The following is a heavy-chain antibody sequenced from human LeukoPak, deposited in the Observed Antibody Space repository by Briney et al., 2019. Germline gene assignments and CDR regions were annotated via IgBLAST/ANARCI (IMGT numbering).Heavy chain of an antibody. Sequence: GGSLRVSCAASGFTFSTYAMTWVRQAPGNGLEWVAVISYDGSNKYYADSVKGRFTISRDNSKNTLYLQMNSLRAEDTAVYYCASAISSSWSFEFDYWGQGTLVTVSS. J-gene: IGHJ4*02. CDR1: GFTFSTYA. V-gene: IGHV3-30-3*01. CDR2: ISYDGSNK. CDR3: ASAISSSWSFEFDY. D-gene: IGHD6-13*01.